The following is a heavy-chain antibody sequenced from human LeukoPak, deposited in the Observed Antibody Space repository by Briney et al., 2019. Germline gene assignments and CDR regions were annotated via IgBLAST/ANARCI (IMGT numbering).Heavy chain of an antibody. Sequence: GGSLRLSCAAPGFTFSSYAMNWVRQAPGKGLEWVSSISSSSSYIYYADSVKGRFTISRDNAKNSLYLQMNSLRAEDTAVYYCARGGGYYGSGAPRFDPWGQGTLVTVSS. CDR2: ISSSSSYI. D-gene: IGHD3-10*01. V-gene: IGHV3-21*01. CDR1: GFTFSSYA. J-gene: IGHJ5*02. CDR3: ARGGGYYGSGAPRFDP.